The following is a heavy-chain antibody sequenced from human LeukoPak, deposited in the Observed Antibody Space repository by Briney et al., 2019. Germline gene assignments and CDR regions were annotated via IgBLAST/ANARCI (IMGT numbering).Heavy chain of an antibody. CDR2: ISGSGGST. Sequence: GGSLRLSCAASGFTFSSYAMSWVRQAPGKGLEWVSAISGSGGSTYYADSVKGRFTISRDNSKNTLYLQMNSLRAEDTAVYYCAKGDPIAAAGEGWFDPWGQGTLVTVSS. D-gene: IGHD6-13*01. V-gene: IGHV3-23*01. CDR1: GFTFSSYA. CDR3: AKGDPIAAAGEGWFDP. J-gene: IGHJ5*02.